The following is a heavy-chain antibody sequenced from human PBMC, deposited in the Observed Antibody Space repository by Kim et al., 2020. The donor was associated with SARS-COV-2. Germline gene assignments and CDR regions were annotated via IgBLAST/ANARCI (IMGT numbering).Heavy chain of an antibody. CDR3: ARELWFGDPRFDP. V-gene: IGHV7-4-1*02. CDR1: GYTFTSYA. CDR2: INTNTGNP. Sequence: ASVKVSCKASGYTFTSYAMNWVRQAPGQGLEWMGWINTNTGNPTYAQGFTGRFVFSLDTSVSTAYLQISRLKAEVTAVYYCARELWFGDPRFDPWGQGTLVTVSS. J-gene: IGHJ5*02. D-gene: IGHD3-10*01.